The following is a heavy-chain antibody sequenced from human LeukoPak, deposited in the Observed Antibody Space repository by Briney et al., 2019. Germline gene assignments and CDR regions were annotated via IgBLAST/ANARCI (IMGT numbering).Heavy chain of an antibody. J-gene: IGHJ6*04. V-gene: IGHV3-48*03. CDR3: AELGITMIGGV. CDR2: ISSGSTI. Sequence: GGSLRLSCAASGFTFSSYEMNWVRQAPGRGLEWVSYISSGSTIYYADSVKGRFTISRDNAKNSLHLQMNSLRAEDTAVYYCAELGITMIGGVWGKGTTVTISS. D-gene: IGHD3-10*02. CDR1: GFTFSSYE.